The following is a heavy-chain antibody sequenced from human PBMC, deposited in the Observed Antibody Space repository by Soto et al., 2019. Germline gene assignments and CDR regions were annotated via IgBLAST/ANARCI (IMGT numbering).Heavy chain of an antibody. J-gene: IGHJ5*02. CDR1: GGSISSGGYY. V-gene: IGHV4-31*03. CDR3: ARGGPYCGGDCYGNWFDP. Sequence: PSETLSLTCTVSGGSISSGGYYWSWIRQHPGKGLEWIGYIYYSGSTYYNPSLKSRVTISVDTSKNQFSLKLSSVTAADTAVYYCARGGPYCGGDCYGNWFDPWGQGTLVTVSS. CDR2: IYYSGST. D-gene: IGHD2-21*02.